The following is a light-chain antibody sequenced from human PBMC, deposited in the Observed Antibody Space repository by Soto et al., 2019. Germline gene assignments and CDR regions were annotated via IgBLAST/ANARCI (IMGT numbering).Light chain of an antibody. CDR3: QQSYSTPIT. V-gene: IGKV1-39*01. Sequence: DIQMTQSPSSLSASVGERVTITCRASQSISSYLNWYQQKPGKAPKLLIYAASSLQSGVPSRFSGSGSATVFLLIISSLQPEDFATYSCQQSYSTPITFGPGTKVDIK. J-gene: IGKJ3*01. CDR1: QSISSY. CDR2: AAS.